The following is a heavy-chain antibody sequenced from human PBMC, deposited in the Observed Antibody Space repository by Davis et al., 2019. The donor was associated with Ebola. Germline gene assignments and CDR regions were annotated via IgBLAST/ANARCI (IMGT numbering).Heavy chain of an antibody. Sequence: ESLKISCAASGFTFSSYTMNWIRQPPGKGLEWIGEINHSGSTNYNPSLKSRVTISVDTSKNQFSLKLSSVTAADTAVYYCARVDYDFWSGCVDYWGQGTLVTVSS. CDR3: ARVDYDFWSGCVDY. CDR2: INHSGST. D-gene: IGHD3-3*01. V-gene: IGHV4-34*01. J-gene: IGHJ4*02. CDR1: GFTFSSYT.